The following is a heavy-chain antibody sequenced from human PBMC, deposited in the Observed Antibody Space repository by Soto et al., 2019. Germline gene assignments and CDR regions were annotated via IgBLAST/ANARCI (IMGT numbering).Heavy chain of an antibody. CDR3: GRPETLHGDYDY. CDR1: GGSISSYY. V-gene: IGHV4-59*08. D-gene: IGHD4-17*01. Sequence: PSETLSLTCTVSGGSISSYYWSWIRQPPGKGLEWIGYIYYSVSTNYNPSLKSRVTISVDTSKNQFSLKLSSVTAAATAVYYCGRPETLHGDYDYWGQRTLVTVSS. J-gene: IGHJ4*02. CDR2: IYYSVST.